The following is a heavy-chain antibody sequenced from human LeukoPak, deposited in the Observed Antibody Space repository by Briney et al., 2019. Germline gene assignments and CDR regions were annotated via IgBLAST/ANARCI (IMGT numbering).Heavy chain of an antibody. Sequence: KPSETLSLTCNVSGVSISTNYWSWIRQPPGKGLEWIGRIHTSGITNYNPSLKSRVTMSLDTSKNPFSLNLSSVTAADTAVYYCAREDYSSRGLDYWGQGTLVTFSS. J-gene: IGHJ4*02. CDR2: IHTSGIT. CDR1: GVSISTNY. D-gene: IGHD6-13*01. CDR3: AREDYSSRGLDY. V-gene: IGHV4-4*07.